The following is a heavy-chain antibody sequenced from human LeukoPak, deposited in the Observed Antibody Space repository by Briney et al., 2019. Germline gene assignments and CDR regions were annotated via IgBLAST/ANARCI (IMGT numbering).Heavy chain of an antibody. CDR3: ASRQWLVSYYFDY. D-gene: IGHD6-19*01. CDR2: IYHSGST. Sequence: SETLSLTCTVSGGSISSDYWSWIRQPPGKGLEWIGEIYHSGSTNYNPSPKSRVTISVDKSKNQFSLKLSSVTAADTAVYYCASRQWLVSYYFDYWGQGTLVTVSS. V-gene: IGHV4-59*12. J-gene: IGHJ4*02. CDR1: GGSISSDY.